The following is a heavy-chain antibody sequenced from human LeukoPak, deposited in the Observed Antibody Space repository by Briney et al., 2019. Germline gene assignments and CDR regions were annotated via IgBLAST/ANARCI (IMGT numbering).Heavy chain of an antibody. Sequence: PSETLSLTCTVSGGSISDYYWNWIRQPPGEGLEWIGYISYTGSADYNPSLKSRVTISVDTSKNQFSLKVTSLTAADTAVYYCAKGGYSVGMDVWGQGTTVTVSS. D-gene: IGHD4-11*01. CDR1: GGSISDYY. J-gene: IGHJ6*02. CDR3: AKGGYSVGMDV. CDR2: ISYTGSA. V-gene: IGHV4-59*01.